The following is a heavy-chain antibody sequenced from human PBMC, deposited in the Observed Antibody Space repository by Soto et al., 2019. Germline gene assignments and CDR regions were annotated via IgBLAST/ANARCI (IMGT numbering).Heavy chain of an antibody. CDR2: IYYRGST. V-gene: IGHV4-30-4*01. CDR3: ARVTERGRYAPMTDFDI. D-gene: IGHD3-16*01. Sequence: PSETLSLTFGDSGGSISRGDYYWSLMRHAPLTGLEWIEYIYYRGSTYYNPSLHSRVTMSVDTSKNQSSLKLSSVTAADTAAYYCARVTERGRYAPMTDFDIWGPGTMLTV. CDR1: GGSISRGDYY. J-gene: IGHJ3*02.